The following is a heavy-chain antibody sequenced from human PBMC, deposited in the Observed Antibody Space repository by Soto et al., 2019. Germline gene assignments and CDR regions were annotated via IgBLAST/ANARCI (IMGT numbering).Heavy chain of an antibody. J-gene: IGHJ4*02. CDR1: GGSSSSYY. D-gene: IGHD6-19*01. Sequence: SETLSHTCTVAGGSSSSYYWSWIRQPPGKGLEWIGYIYYSGSTNYNPSLKSRVTISVDTSKNQFSLKLSSVTAADTAVYYCASSRSGRFDYWGQGTLVTVSS. CDR2: IYYSGST. CDR3: ASSRSGRFDY. V-gene: IGHV4-59*08.